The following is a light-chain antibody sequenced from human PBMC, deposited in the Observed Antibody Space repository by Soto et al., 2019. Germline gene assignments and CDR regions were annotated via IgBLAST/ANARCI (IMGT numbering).Light chain of an antibody. CDR3: LQHTTYPWT. V-gene: IGKV1-17*01. CDR2: AAS. J-gene: IGKJ1*01. CDR1: QGIGDD. Sequence: DIQMTQSPSSLSASVVDRVIITCRASQGIGDDLGWYQQKPGKAPKRLIYAASSLQSGVPSRFSGSGSGTDFTLTISSLQPDDFASYYCLQHTTYPWTFGPGTKVEVK.